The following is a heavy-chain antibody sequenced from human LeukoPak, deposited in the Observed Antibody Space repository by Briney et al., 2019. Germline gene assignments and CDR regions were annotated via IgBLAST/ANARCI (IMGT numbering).Heavy chain of an antibody. Sequence: GGSXRLSCAASGFTFSSYGMHWVRQAPGKGLEWVAVISYDGSNKYYADSVKGRFTISRDNSKNTLYLQMNSLRAEDTAVYYCARSYYYYGMDVWGQGTTVTVSS. J-gene: IGHJ6*02. V-gene: IGHV3-30*03. CDR1: GFTFSSYG. CDR3: ARSYYYYGMDV. CDR2: ISYDGSNK.